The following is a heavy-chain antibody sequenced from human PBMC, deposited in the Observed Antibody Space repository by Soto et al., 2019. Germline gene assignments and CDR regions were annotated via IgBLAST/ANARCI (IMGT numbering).Heavy chain of an antibody. J-gene: IGHJ6*02. Sequence: GESLKISCKGSGYSFTSYWIGWVRQMPGKGLEWMGIIYPGDSDTRYSPSLQGQVTISADKSISTAYLQWSSLKASDTAMYYCARQYSSGWTSYYYYGMDVWGQGTTVTVS. CDR3: ARQYSSGWTSYYYYGMDV. V-gene: IGHV5-51*01. CDR2: IYPGDSDT. D-gene: IGHD6-19*01. CDR1: GYSFTSYW.